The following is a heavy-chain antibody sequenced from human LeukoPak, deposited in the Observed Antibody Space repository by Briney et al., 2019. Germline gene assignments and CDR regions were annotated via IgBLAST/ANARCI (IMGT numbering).Heavy chain of an antibody. V-gene: IGHV1-69*06. D-gene: IGHD3-10*01. CDR2: IIPIFGTA. CDR3: ARATGVWFGELLPIDY. CDR1: GGTFSSYA. Sequence: SVKVSCKASGGTFSSYAISWVRQAPEQGLEWMGGIIPIFGTANYAQKFQGRVTITADKSTSTAYMELSSLRSEDTAVYYCARATGVWFGELLPIDYWGQGTLVTVSS. J-gene: IGHJ4*02.